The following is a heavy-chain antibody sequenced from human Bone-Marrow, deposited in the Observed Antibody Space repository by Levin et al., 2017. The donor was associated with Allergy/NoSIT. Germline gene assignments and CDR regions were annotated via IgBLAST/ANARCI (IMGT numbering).Heavy chain of an antibody. Sequence: LSLTCAASGFTFGDYWMTWVRQAPGKGLEWVANIKQVGSEKYYVDSVKGRFTISRDNAKNSLFLQMNSLRAEDTAVYYCARGKGLDYWGQGTLVTVSS. CDR2: IKQVGSEK. V-gene: IGHV3-7*01. CDR3: ARGKGLDY. J-gene: IGHJ4*02. CDR1: GFTFGDYW.